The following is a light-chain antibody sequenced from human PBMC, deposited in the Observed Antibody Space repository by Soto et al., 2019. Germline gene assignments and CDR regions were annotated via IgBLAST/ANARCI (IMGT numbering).Light chain of an antibody. CDR1: QSVINSY. Sequence: EIVLTQSPGTLSLSPGERATLSCRASQSVINSYLAWYQHKAGQASRLLIYGASSRATGIPDRFSGSGSGTDFTLTISRLEPEDFAVYYCQQYGISPWTFGQGTKVEIK. CDR3: QQYGISPWT. J-gene: IGKJ1*01. CDR2: GAS. V-gene: IGKV3-20*01.